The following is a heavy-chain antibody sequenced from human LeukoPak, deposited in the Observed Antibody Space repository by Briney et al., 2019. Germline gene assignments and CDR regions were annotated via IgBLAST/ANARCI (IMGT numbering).Heavy chain of an antibody. CDR2: IKHDGSEK. J-gene: IGHJ4*02. Sequence: PGGSLRLSCTASGFTFNKYSMTWVRQAPGRGLEWVANIKHDGSEKYYVDSVRGRVTISRDNAKNTLYLQMNSLRAEDTAVYYCAKGAQGNPSSSWYRGYYFDYWGQGTLVTVSS. D-gene: IGHD6-13*01. CDR1: GFTFNKYS. CDR3: AKGAQGNPSSSWYRGYYFDY. V-gene: IGHV3-7*03.